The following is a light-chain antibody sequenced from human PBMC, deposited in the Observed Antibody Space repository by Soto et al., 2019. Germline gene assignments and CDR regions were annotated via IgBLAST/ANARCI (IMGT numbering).Light chain of an antibody. CDR3: QQYDSWPIT. J-gene: IGKJ5*01. CDR1: QSVSSN. Sequence: ESVMTQSPATLSVSPGERATLACRASQSVSSNLAWYQQKPGQAPRLFIYGASTRATAIPPRFSGSGSGTEFTLTISSLQSEDFAVYYCQQYDSWPITFGQGTRLEIK. V-gene: IGKV3-15*01. CDR2: GAS.